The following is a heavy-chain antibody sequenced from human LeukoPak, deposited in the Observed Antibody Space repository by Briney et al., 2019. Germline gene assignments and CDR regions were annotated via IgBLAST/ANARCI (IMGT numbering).Heavy chain of an antibody. CDR1: GGSISSSHYF. V-gene: IGHV4-39*05. CDR3: ATFWSGSDNYSEYYFDY. J-gene: IGHJ4*02. Sequence: SETPSLTCTVSGGSISSSHYFWGWIRQPPGKGLEWIGNIYYSGSTSYNPSLKSRVTIFVDRSKNQFSLKLSSVTAADTAVYYCATFWSGSDNYSEYYFDYWGQGTLVTVSS. CDR2: IYYSGST. D-gene: IGHD3/OR15-3a*01.